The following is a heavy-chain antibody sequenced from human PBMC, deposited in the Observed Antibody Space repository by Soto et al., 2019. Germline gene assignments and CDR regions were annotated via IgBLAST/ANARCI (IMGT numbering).Heavy chain of an antibody. Sequence: PGGSLRLSCAASGFTFSSYVMHWVRQAPGKGLEWVSAISGSGGSTYYADSVKGRFTISRDNSKNTLYLQMNSLRAEDTAVYYCAKDLMTSDYGMDVWGQGTTVTVSS. CDR1: GFTFSSYV. J-gene: IGHJ6*02. CDR3: AKDLMTSDYGMDV. V-gene: IGHV3-23*01. D-gene: IGHD2-8*01. CDR2: ISGSGGST.